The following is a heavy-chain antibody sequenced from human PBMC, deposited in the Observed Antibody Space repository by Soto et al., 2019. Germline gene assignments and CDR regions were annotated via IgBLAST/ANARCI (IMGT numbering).Heavy chain of an antibody. J-gene: IGHJ4*02. CDR2: IIPMFGTA. V-gene: IGHV1-69*12. CDR1: GGTFSTYA. CDR3: ESGIQLWLRRINNGYSG. D-gene: IGHD5-18*01. Sequence: QVQLVQSGAEVKKPESSVKVSCKAPGGTFSTYAISWVRQAPGQGLEWMGGIIPMFGTANYSQRFQDRVTITADESTKTVYMELSSLGSEDTAVYFCESGIQLWLRRINNGYSGWGQGTLVTVSS.